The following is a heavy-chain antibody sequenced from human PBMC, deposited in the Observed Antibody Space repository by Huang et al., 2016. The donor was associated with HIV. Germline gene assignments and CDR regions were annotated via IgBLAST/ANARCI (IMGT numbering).Heavy chain of an antibody. CDR2: INYSGTL. Sequence: QVQLYQWGAGLLRPSETLSLTCAVYRGSLSGYYWSWIHQSPEKGLEWIGEINYSGTLNYNPSLQSRVTISVDTSKKQLSLKLKSVTAADTAVYYCAREVMTSFGGPFDPWGQGTLVAVSS. J-gene: IGHJ5*02. D-gene: IGHD3-16*01. CDR3: AREVMTSFGGPFDP. CDR1: RGSLSGYY. V-gene: IGHV4-34*01.